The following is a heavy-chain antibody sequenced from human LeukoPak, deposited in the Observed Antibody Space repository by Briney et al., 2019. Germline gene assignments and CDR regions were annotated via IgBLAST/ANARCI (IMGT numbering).Heavy chain of an antibody. V-gene: IGHV4-59*08. CDR1: GGSISSYY. Sequence: SETLSLTCTVSGGSISSYYWSWIRQPPGKGLEWIGYIYYSGSTNYNPSLKSRVTISVDTSKNQFSLKLSSVTAADTAVYYCGRLAYGSGSYSDACDIWVQGTMCTLSS. D-gene: IGHD3-10*01. J-gene: IGHJ3*02. CDR3: GRLAYGSGSYSDACDI. CDR2: IYYSGST.